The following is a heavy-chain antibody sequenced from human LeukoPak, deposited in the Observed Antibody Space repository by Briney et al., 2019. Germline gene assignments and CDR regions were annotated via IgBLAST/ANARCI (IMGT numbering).Heavy chain of an antibody. D-gene: IGHD2-15*01. CDR1: GGSFSGYY. CDR2: INHSRST. J-gene: IGHJ5*02. CDR3: ARGHRITPRFAP. Sequence: SETLSLTCAVYGGSFSGYYWSWLRDPPGEGLEWLGEINHSRSTNYTPSLKSRVTISVDSSKNQFPLKLSSVTAADTAVYYCARGHRITPRFAPWGQGTLVTVSS. V-gene: IGHV4-34*01.